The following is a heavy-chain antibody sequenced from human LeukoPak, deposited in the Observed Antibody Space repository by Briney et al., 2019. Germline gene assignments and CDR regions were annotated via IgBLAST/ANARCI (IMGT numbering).Heavy chain of an antibody. Sequence: GGSLRLSCAASGFTFSNYWMTWVRQAPGKGLEWVANINQDGSEKYYVDSVKGRFTISRDNAKNSVYLQMNSLRAEDTAVYYCARRQQWLPPYFDYWGQGTLVTVSS. V-gene: IGHV3-7*01. CDR1: GFTFSNYW. CDR2: INQDGSEK. D-gene: IGHD6-19*01. CDR3: ARRQQWLPPYFDY. J-gene: IGHJ4*02.